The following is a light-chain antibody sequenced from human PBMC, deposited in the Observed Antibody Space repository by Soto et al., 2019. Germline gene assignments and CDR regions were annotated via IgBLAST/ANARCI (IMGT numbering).Light chain of an antibody. CDR2: GAS. CDR3: QQANRFPIT. CDR1: EGISNW. V-gene: IGKV1-12*01. Sequence: DIKMTQCPWSVAASVGDRVAGTCRASEGISNWLAWYQQKAGRAPKLLISGASNFQSGVPSRFSGSRSGTDFNLTISSLQPVDFATYYYQQANRFPITFGQGTRLEIK. J-gene: IGKJ5*01.